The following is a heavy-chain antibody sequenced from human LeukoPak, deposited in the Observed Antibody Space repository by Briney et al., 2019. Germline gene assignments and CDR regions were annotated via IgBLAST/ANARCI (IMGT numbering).Heavy chain of an antibody. CDR3: ATTGSRVTAIRGGFDY. J-gene: IGHJ4*02. CDR1: GFTFSSYA. CDR2: ISGSGGST. D-gene: IGHD2-21*02. Sequence: PGRSLRLSCAASGFTFSSYAMSWVRQAPGKGLEWVSAISGSGGSTYYADSVKGRFTISRDNSKNTLYLQMNSLRAEDTAVYYCATTGSRVTAIRGGFDYWGQGTLVTVSS. V-gene: IGHV3-23*01.